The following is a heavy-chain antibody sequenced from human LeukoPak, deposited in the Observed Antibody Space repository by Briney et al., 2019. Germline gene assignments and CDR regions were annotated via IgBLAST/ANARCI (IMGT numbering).Heavy chain of an antibody. CDR2: ITDGHYAT. V-gene: IGHV3-23*01. J-gene: IGHJ5*02. D-gene: IGHD4-17*01. CDR3: TKDPNGDYIGAFDP. Sequence: GGSLRLSCAASGFSFSSFAMTWVRQAPGKGLEWVSSITDGHYATYSTDSVKGRFTISRDNAKNTLYLQMNSLRADDTAIYYCTKDPNGDYIGAFDPWGQGTLVTVCS. CDR1: GFSFSSFA.